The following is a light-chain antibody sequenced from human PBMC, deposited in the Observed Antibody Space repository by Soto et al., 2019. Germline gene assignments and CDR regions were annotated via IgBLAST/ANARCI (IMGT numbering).Light chain of an antibody. V-gene: IGKV3-20*01. CDR2: GAS. CDR3: QQYGSSPPTWT. J-gene: IGKJ1*01. CDR1: QSVSSTY. Sequence: EIMMKQSPGTLSLSPGERATLSCRASQSVSSTYLAWYQQKPGQAPRLLILGASSRATGIPDRFSGSGSGTDFTLTISRLEPEDFAVYYCQQYGSSPPTWTFGQGTKVDIK.